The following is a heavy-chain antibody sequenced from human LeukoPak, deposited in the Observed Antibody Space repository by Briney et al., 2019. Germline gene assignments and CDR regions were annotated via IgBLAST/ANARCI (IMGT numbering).Heavy chain of an antibody. J-gene: IGHJ2*01. D-gene: IGHD1-1*01. Sequence: PSETLSLTCAVYGGSFSDYYCRWIRQPPGKGLEWIGEINHSGSTNYNPSLKSRVTISLDTSKKQFSLKLSSVTAADTAVYYCAREALGKACFDLWGRGTLVTVSS. CDR3: AREALGKACFDL. CDR1: GGSFSDYY. CDR2: INHSGST. V-gene: IGHV4-34*01.